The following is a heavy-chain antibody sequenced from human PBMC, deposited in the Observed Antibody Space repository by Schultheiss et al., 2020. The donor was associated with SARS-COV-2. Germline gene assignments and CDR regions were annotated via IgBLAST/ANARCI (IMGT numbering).Heavy chain of an antibody. CDR2: IYHSGST. V-gene: IGHV4-38-2*02. CDR1: GYSISSGYY. Sequence: SETLSLTCTVSGYSISSGYYWGWIRQPPGKGLEWIGSIYHSGSTNYNPSLKSRVTISVDTSKNQFSLKLSSVTAADTAVYYCARLVDTAMVLPPGAGIHPHWFDPWGQGTLVTVSS. D-gene: IGHD5-18*01. CDR3: ARLVDTAMVLPPGAGIHPHWFDP. J-gene: IGHJ5*02.